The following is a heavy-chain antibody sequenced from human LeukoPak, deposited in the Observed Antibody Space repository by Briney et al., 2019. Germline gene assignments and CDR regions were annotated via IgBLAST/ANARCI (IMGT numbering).Heavy chain of an antibody. V-gene: IGHV3-74*03. CDR2: TNNDGSST. CDR1: GFTFSSYW. J-gene: IGHJ1*01. Sequence: PGRSLRLSCAASGFTFSSYWMHWVRQAPGKGLVWVSGTNNDGSSTMYADSVKGRFTIARDNAKNTLYLQMNSLRAEDTAVYYCYGANAEHWGQGTLVTVSS. D-gene: IGHD4-23*01. CDR3: YGANAEH.